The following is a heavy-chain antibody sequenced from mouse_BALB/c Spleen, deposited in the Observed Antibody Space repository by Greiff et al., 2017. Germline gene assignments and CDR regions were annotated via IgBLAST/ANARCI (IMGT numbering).Heavy chain of an antibody. D-gene: IGHD2-3*01. CDR1: GDSITSGY. Sequence: EVQRVESGPSLVKPSQTLSLTCSVTGDSITSGYWNWIRKFPGNKLEYMGYISYSGSTYYNPSLKRRISIPRDTSKNQYYLQLNSVTTEDTAAYDGATSYEGYYYLDYWGQGTTLTVAA. J-gene: IGHJ2*01. V-gene: IGHV3-8*02. CDR3: ATSYEGYYYLDY. CDR2: ISYSGST.